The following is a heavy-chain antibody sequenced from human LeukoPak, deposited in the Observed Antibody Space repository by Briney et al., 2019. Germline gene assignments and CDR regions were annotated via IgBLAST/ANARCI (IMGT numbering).Heavy chain of an antibody. D-gene: IGHD4-17*01. CDR3: ARGRSWYGDSYFDY. CDR2: INHSGST. J-gene: IGHJ4*02. V-gene: IGHV4-34*01. CDR1: GGSFSGYY. Sequence: SETLSLTCAVYGGSFSGYYWSWIRHPPGNGLEWIGEINHSGSTNYNPSLKSRVTISVDTSKNQFSLKLSSVTAADTAVYYCARGRSWYGDSYFDYWGQGTLVTVSS.